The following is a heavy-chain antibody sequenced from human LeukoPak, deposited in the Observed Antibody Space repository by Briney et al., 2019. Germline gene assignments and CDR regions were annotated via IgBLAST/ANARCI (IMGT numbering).Heavy chain of an antibody. V-gene: IGHV3-21*01. D-gene: IGHD6-19*01. CDR1: GFTFSSYT. CDR3: ARCPAKGLGLNWFDP. J-gene: IGHJ5*02. Sequence: KPGGSLRLSCAASGFTFSSYTMNWVRQAPGKGLEWVSSISGSSSYMYYADSLKGRFTISRDNAKNSLYLQMNSLRAEDTAVYYCARCPAKGLGLNWFDPWGQGTLVTVSS. CDR2: ISGSSSYM.